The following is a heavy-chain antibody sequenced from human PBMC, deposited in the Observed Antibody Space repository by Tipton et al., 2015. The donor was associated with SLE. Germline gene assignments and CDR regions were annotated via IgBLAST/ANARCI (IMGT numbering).Heavy chain of an antibody. Sequence: QLVQSRAEVEKPGSSVKVSCKASGGTFSRSAISWVRQAPRQGLEWMGVIVPLLGTTNYAHKFQGRVRITADKFTSTAYMELNSLRYEDTAVYYCARAVSSISGTPCVFDIWGQGTMISVSS. CDR2: IVPLLGTT. J-gene: IGHJ3*02. V-gene: IGHV1-69*06. D-gene: IGHD1-26*01. CDR1: GGTFSRSA. CDR3: ARAVSSISGTPCVFDI.